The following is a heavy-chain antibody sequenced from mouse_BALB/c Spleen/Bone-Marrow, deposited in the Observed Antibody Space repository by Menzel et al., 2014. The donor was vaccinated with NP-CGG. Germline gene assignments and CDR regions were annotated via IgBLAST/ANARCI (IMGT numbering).Heavy chain of an antibody. CDR1: GFNIKDTY. CDR3: ARADGYYAWFAY. CDR2: IDPANDNT. D-gene: IGHD2-3*01. V-gene: IGHV14-3*02. Sequence: EVKLQESGAEFVKPGASVKLSCTASGFNIKDTYMHWVKRRPEQGLEWIGRIDPANDNTKYDPKFQGKASITADTSSNTACLQLSSLTSEDTAVYYCARADGYYAWFAYWVLGTLVTVSA. J-gene: IGHJ3*01.